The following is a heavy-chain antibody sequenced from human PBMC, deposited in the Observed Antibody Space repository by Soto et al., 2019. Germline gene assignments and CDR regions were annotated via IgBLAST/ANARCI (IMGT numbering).Heavy chain of an antibody. J-gene: IGHJ6*01. D-gene: IGHD1-26*01. CDR2: INANSGTT. CDR1: GYTFTSYY. CDR3: ARDLQTGGRAGGRMDATDL. V-gene: IGHV1-46*01. Sequence: ASVKVSCKASGYTFTSYYVHWVRQAPGQGLEWMGVINANSGTTNYAQKFQGRVTMTRDTSTSTLYMELSSLRSEDTTVYYCARDLQTGGRAGGRMDATDLWGQGTTATGSS.